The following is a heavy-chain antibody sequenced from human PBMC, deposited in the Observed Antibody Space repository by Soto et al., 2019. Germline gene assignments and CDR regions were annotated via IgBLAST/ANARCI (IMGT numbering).Heavy chain of an antibody. J-gene: IGHJ4*02. CDR2: ISYDGSNK. CDR3: ASALDRRITIVRGVMTAPREDYFDY. V-gene: IGHV3-30-3*01. Sequence: GGSLRLSCAASGFTFSSYAMHWVRQAPGKGLEWVAVISYDGSNKYYADSVKGRFTISRDNSKNTLYLQMNSLRAEDTAVYYCASALDRRITIVRGVMTAPREDYFDYWGQGTLVTVSS. D-gene: IGHD3-10*01. CDR1: GFTFSSYA.